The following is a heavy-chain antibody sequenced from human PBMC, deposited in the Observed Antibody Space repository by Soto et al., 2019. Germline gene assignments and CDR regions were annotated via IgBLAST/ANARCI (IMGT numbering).Heavy chain of an antibody. D-gene: IGHD3-3*01. V-gene: IGHV4-30-4*01. J-gene: IGHJ4*02. CDR1: GGSISSGDYY. CDR2: IYYSGST. Sequence: SETLSLTCTVSGGSISSGDYYWSWIRQPPGKGLEWIGYIYYSGSTHYNPSLKSRVTISVDTSKNQFSLKLSSVTAADTAVYYCARVPARNDFWSGYYFDYWGQGTLVTVSS. CDR3: ARVPARNDFWSGYYFDY.